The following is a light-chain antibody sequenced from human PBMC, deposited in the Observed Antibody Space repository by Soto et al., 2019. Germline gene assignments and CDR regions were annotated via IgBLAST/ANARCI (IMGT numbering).Light chain of an antibody. CDR2: QVT. CDR1: SSDVGGYDR. CDR3: SSYTDSSNYV. Sequence: QSALTQPPSASGSPGQSVTISCTGTSSDVGGYDRVSWFQQHPGKAPKLMIYQVTNRPSGVSNRFSGSRSGNTASLTISGLQAEDEADYYCSSYTDSSNYVFGTGTKLTVL. J-gene: IGLJ1*01. V-gene: IGLV2-14*01.